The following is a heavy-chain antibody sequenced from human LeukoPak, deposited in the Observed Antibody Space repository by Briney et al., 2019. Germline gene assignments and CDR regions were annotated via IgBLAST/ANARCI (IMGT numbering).Heavy chain of an antibody. CDR3: AKVHSSNNWLDP. J-gene: IGHJ5*02. CDR2: ISSRSSYI. CDR1: GFTFSSYS. Sequence: GGSLRLSCAASGFTFSSYSMNWVRQAPGKGLEWVSSISSRSSYIYYADSVKGRFTISRDNSKNTLYLQMNSLRAEDTAVYYCAKVHSSNNWLDPWGQGTLVTVSS. D-gene: IGHD6-19*01. V-gene: IGHV3-21*04.